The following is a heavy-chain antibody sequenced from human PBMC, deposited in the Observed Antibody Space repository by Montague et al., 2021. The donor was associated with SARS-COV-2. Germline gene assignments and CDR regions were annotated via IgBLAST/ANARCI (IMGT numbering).Heavy chain of an antibody. D-gene: IGHD3-22*01. CDR1: GGSISSGGYY. CDR3: ARAATITMIVVVIDAFDI. V-gene: IGHV4-31*03. J-gene: IGHJ3*02. Sequence: TRSLTCTVFGGSISSGGYYWSWIRQHPGKGLEWIGYIYYSGSTYYNPSLKSRVTISVDTSKDQFSLKLSSVTAADTAVYYCARAATITMIVVVIDAFDIWGQGTMVTVSS. CDR2: IYYSGST.